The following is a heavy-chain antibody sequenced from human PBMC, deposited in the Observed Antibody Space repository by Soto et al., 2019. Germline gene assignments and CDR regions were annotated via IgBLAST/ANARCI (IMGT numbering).Heavy chain of an antibody. Sequence: EVQLVESGGGLVQPGRSLRLSCAASGFTVDDYAMHWVRQAPGKGLELVSGISWNSETIDYADSVKGRFTISRDNAKSSLFLQMNSLRPDDTALYYCAKDMKWGGMTTIHYFDSWGQGTLVTVSS. D-gene: IGHD4-17*01. CDR1: GFTVDDYA. CDR3: AKDMKWGGMTTIHYFDS. J-gene: IGHJ4*02. CDR2: ISWNSETI. V-gene: IGHV3-9*01.